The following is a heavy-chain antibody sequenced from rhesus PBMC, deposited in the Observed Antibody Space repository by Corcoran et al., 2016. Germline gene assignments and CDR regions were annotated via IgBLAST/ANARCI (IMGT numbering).Heavy chain of an antibody. CDR3: ATHYSSGWYYFDY. D-gene: IGHD6-31*01. V-gene: IGHV5-2*01. J-gene: IGHJ4*01. CDR1: GYSFPSYW. Sequence: EVQLVQSGAEVKRPGESLKISCKTSGYSFPSYWISWVRQLPGKGLEWRGAIDPSDSDTRYSPSFQGQVTISADKSISTTYLQWSSLKASDSATYYCATHYSSGWYYFDYWGQGVLVTVSS. CDR2: IDPSDSDT.